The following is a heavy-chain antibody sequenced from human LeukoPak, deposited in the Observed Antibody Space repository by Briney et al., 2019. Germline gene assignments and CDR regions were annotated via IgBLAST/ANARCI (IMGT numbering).Heavy chain of an antibody. CDR2: ISYDGSNK. CDR3: AAGRPWLPVDY. D-gene: IGHD3-10*01. V-gene: IGHV3-30*03. J-gene: IGHJ4*02. CDR1: GFTFSSYG. Sequence: GGSLRLSCAASGFTFSSYGMHWVRQAPGKGLEWVAVISYDGSNKYYADSVKGRFTISRDNSKNTLYLQMNSLRVEDTAVYYCAAGRPWLPVDYWGQGTLVTVSS.